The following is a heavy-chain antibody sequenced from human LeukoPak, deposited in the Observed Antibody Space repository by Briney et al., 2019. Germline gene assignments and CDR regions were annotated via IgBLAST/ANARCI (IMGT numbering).Heavy chain of an antibody. CDR1: GGSISSYY. Sequence: SETLSLTCTVSGGSISSYYWSWIRQPAGKGLEWIGRIYTSGSTNYNPSLKSRVTMSVDTSKNQFSLKLSSVTAADTAVYYCPSQYYDILTGYVYFDYWGQGTLVTVSS. D-gene: IGHD3-9*01. CDR2: IYTSGST. J-gene: IGHJ4*02. V-gene: IGHV4-4*07. CDR3: PSQYYDILTGYVYFDY.